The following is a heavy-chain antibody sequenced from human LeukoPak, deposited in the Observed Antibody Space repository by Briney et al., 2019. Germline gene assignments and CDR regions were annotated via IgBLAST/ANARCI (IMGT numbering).Heavy chain of an antibody. CDR3: ARGRGHYYGSGSYENWFDP. V-gene: IGHV3-21*01. CDR1: GFTFSSYS. J-gene: IGHJ5*02. CDR2: ISSSSSYI. D-gene: IGHD3-10*01. Sequence: GGSLRLSCAASGFTFSSYSMNWVRQAPGKGLEWVSSISSSSSYIYYADSVKGRFTISRDNAKNSLYLQMNSLRAEDTAVYYRARGRGHYYGSGSYENWFDPWGQGTLVTVSS.